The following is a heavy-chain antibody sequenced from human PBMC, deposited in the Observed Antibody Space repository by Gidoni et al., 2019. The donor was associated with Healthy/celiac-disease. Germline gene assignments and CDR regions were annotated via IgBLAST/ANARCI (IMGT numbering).Heavy chain of an antibody. D-gene: IGHD3-16*02. CDR3: ARGIIPVYDYVWGSYREYYFDY. Sequence: QVQLQESGPGLVKPSQTLSLTCTVSGGSISSGRYYWSWIRQPAGKGLEWIGRIYTSGSTNYNPSLKSRVTISVDTSKNQFSLKLSSVTAADTAVYYCARGIIPVYDYVWGSYREYYFDYWGQGTLVTVSS. J-gene: IGHJ4*02. CDR1: GGSISSGRYY. CDR2: IYTSGST. V-gene: IGHV4-61*02.